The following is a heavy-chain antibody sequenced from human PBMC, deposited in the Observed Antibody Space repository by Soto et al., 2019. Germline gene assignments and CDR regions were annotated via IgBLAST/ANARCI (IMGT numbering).Heavy chain of an antibody. V-gene: IGHV4-39*01. J-gene: IGHJ4*02. CDR3: ASPRGWGNFDY. D-gene: IGHD3-16*01. CDR1: GGSISSSVYY. CDR2: IDYSGST. Sequence: QLQLQESGPGLVKPSETLSLTCTVSGGSISSSVYYWGWIRQPPGKGLEWIGSIDYSGSTYYNPSLKSRVSISVDTSKNQFSLKLSSVTAADTAVYYCASPRGWGNFDYWGQGTLVTVSS.